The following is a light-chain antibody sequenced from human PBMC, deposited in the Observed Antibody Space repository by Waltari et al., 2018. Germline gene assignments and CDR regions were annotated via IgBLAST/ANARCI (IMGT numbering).Light chain of an antibody. CDR3: MQALQTSYT. V-gene: IGKV2-28*01. Sequence: DIVMTQSPLSLPVTPGEPASISCRSSQSLLHSNGNNYLEWYLQKPGQSPQLLIYLGSNRASGVPDRVSGSGSGTDFTLKISRVEAEDVGVYYCMQALQTSYTFGQGTKLEIK. J-gene: IGKJ2*01. CDR1: QSLLHSNGNNY. CDR2: LGS.